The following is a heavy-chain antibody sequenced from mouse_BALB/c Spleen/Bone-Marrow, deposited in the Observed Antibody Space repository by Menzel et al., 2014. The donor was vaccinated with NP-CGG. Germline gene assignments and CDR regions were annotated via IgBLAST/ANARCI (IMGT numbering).Heavy chain of an antibody. CDR1: GFTFTDYY. Sequence: EVKLMESGGGLVQPGGSLRLSCATSGFTFTDYYMNWVRQPPGKALEWLGFIRNRANGYTTEFSASVKGRFTISRDNSQSILYLQINALRAEESAAYYCARYDGCCDNAMDYWGQGTSVTVSS. D-gene: IGHD2-3*01. CDR3: ARYDGCCDNAMDY. CDR2: IRNRANGYTT. V-gene: IGHV7-3*02. J-gene: IGHJ4*01.